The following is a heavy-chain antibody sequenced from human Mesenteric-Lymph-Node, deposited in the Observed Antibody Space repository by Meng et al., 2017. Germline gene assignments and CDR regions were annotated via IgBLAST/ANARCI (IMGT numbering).Heavy chain of an antibody. CDR2: IWYDGSNK. J-gene: IGHJ4*02. V-gene: IGHV3-33*01. Sequence: LSLTCAASGFTFSSYGMHWVRQAPGKGLEWVAVIWYDGSNKYYADSVKGRFTISRDNSKNTLYLQMNSLRAEDTAVYYCARDPIRRGAAFRFDYWGQGTLVTVSS. D-gene: IGHD1-26*01. CDR3: ARDPIRRGAAFRFDY. CDR1: GFTFSSYG.